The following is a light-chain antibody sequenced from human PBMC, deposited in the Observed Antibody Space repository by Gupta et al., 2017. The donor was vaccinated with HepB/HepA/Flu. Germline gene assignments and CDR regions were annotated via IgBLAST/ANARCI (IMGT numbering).Light chain of an antibody. CDR1: QSVGSD. CDR2: DAS. V-gene: IGKV3-11*01. J-gene: IGKJ4*01. CDR3: QQRNSWPLT. Sequence: EAVLTQSPATLSLSPGERATLSCRASQSVGSDLAWYQQVPGRAPRLLIYDASNRATGIPARFSGSGSGTDFTLTISSLEPEDFAVYYCQQRNSWPLTFGGGTKVEVK.